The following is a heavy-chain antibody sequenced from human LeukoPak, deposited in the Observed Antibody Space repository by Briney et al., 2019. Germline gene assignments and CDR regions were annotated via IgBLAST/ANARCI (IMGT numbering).Heavy chain of an antibody. CDR3: ASQPCSSTSCYGYYYCMDV. CDR2: IYTSGST. CDR1: GGSISSGSYY. V-gene: IGHV4-61*02. Sequence: SETLSLTCTVSGGSISSGSYYWSWIRQPAGKGLEWTGRIYTSGSTNYNPSLKSRVTISVDTSKNQFSLKLSSVTAADTAVYYCASQPCSSTSCYGYYYCMDVWGKGTTVTVSS. D-gene: IGHD2-2*01. J-gene: IGHJ6*03.